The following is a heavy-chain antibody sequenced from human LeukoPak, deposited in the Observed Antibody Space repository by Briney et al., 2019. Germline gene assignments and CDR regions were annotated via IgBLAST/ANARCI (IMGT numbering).Heavy chain of an antibody. D-gene: IGHD3-22*01. CDR1: GGSISSYY. Sequence: SETLSLACTVSGGSISSYYWSWIRQPPGKGLEWIGYIYYSGSTNYNPSLKSRVTISVDTSKNQFSLKLSSVTAADTAVYYCARDRVSYDSSGLDAFDIWGQGTMVTVSS. V-gene: IGHV4-59*01. J-gene: IGHJ3*02. CDR3: ARDRVSYDSSGLDAFDI. CDR2: IYYSGST.